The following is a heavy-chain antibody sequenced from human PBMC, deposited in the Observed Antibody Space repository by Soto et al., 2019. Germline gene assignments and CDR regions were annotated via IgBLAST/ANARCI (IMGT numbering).Heavy chain of an antibody. CDR3: AKDRIIYYDSSGYLLRRGFDS. V-gene: IGHV3-23*01. D-gene: IGHD3-22*01. CDR2: ISGSGDTP. CDR1: GFAFNIYA. J-gene: IGHJ4*02. Sequence: GGSLRLSCAASGFAFNIYAMTWVRQAPGKGLEWVSAISGSGDTPYYADSVKGRFTISRDNSKNTLYLQMNSLRADDTAVYYCAKDRIIYYDSSGYLLRRGFDSWGQGTLVTVPS.